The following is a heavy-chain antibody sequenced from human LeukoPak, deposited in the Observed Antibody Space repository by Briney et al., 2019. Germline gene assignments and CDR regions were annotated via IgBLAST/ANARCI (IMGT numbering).Heavy chain of an antibody. V-gene: IGHV4-4*07. J-gene: IGHJ4*02. D-gene: IGHD1-20*01. Sequence: SETLSLTCTVSGGSISSYYWSWIRQPAGKGLEWIGRVYTSGSTNYNPSLKSRVTMSVDTSKNQFSLKLSSVTAADTAVYYCARTPGDYNWDARCYFDYWGQGTLVTVSS. CDR2: VYTSGST. CDR1: GGSISSYY. CDR3: ARTPGDYNWDARCYFDY.